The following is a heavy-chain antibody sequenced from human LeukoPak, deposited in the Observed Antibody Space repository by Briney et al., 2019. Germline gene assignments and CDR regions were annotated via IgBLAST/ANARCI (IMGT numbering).Heavy chain of an antibody. J-gene: IGHJ4*02. D-gene: IGHD5-24*01. V-gene: IGHV3-7*04. CDR2: IKQDGSKK. Sequence: GGSLRLSCVASGFPFSSYWMTWVRQAPGKGLEWVANIKQDGSKKSYVDSVKGRFTISRDNAKNTLYPQMNSLRAEDTAIYYCTRVGYIDEGIAYWGQGTLVTVSS. CDR1: GFPFSSYW. CDR3: TRVGYIDEGIAY.